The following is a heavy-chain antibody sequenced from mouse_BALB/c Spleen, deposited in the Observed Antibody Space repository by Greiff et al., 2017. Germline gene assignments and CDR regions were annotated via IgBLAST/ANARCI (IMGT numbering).Heavy chain of an antibody. D-gene: IGHD2-4*01. V-gene: IGHV2-9*02. Sequence: QVQLKESGPGLVAPSQSLSITCTVSGFSLTSYGVHWVRQPPGKGLGWLGVIWAGGSTNYNSALMSRLSISKDNSKSQVFLKMNSLQTDDTAMYYCARGGLRDYYAMDYWGQGTSVTVSS. CDR2: IWAGGST. CDR3: ARGGLRDYYAMDY. CDR1: GFSLTSYG. J-gene: IGHJ4*01.